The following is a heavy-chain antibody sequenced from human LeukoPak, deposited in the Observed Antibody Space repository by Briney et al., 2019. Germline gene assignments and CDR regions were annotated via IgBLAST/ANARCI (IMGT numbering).Heavy chain of an antibody. CDR3: ARQVYYYYGMDV. CDR2: INHSGST. V-gene: IGHV4-34*01. Sequence: SETLSLTCTVSGDSVSSYYWSWIRQPPGKGLEWIGEINHSGSTNYNPSLKSRVTISVDTSKNQFSLKLSSVTAADTAVYYCARQVYYYYGMDVWGQGTTVTVSS. CDR1: GDSVSSYY. J-gene: IGHJ6*02.